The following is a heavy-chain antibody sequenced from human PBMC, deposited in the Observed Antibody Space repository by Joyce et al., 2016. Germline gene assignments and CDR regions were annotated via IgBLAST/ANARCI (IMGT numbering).Heavy chain of an antibody. D-gene: IGHD3-3*02. CDR1: GFTVSGNY. V-gene: IGHV3-53*01. J-gene: IGHJ6*02. CDR2: IYRGGST. CDR3: ASQYQHRYYYYGMDV. Sequence: EVQLVESGGGLIQPGGSLRLSCAASGFTVSGNYMSWVRQAPGKGLEGVSVIYRGGSTYYAGSVKGRFTISRDNSKNTLELQMNSLRAEDTAVYYCASQYQHRYYYYGMDVWGQGTTVTVSS.